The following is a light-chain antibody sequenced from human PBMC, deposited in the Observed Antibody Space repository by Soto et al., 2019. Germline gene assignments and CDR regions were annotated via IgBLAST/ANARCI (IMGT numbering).Light chain of an antibody. Sequence: QSALTQPPSVSGAPGQRVTISCTGSSSNIGAGYDVHWYQQLPGTAPKLLIYDDDKRPSGIPYRFSGSKSGTSATLGITGFRTGDEAEYYCGSWDCSLSAYVFGTGTKVTV. V-gene: IGLV1-51*01. CDR2: DDD. J-gene: IGLJ1*01. CDR1: SSNIGAGYD. CDR3: GSWDCSLSAYV.